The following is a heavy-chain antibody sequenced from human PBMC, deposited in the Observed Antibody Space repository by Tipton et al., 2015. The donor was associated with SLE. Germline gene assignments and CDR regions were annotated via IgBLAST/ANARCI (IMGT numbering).Heavy chain of an antibody. CDR1: GGSFSGYC. V-gene: IGHV4-4*07. J-gene: IGHJ6*02. CDR3: AMKAYYYGMDV. Sequence: GLVKPSETLSLTCAVYGGSFSGYCWRWIRQPAGKGLDWIGRIYTSGRTNYNPSLKSRVTMSVDTSKNQFSLKLSSVTAADTAVYYCAMKAYYYGMDVWGHETTVT. CDR2: IYTSGRT.